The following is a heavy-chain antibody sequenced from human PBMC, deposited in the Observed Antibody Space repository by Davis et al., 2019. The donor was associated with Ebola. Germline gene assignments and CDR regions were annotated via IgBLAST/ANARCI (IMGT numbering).Heavy chain of an antibody. V-gene: IGHV2-70*01. CDR1: GFSLSTSGMC. J-gene: IGHJ4*02. Sequence: SGPTLVKPTQTLTLTCTFSGFSLSTSGMCVSWIRQPPGKALEWLALIDWDDDKYYSTSLKTRLTISKDTSKNQVVLTMTNMDPVDTATYYCARSAGSGIVMYYFDYWGQGTLVTVSS. CDR3: ARSAGSGIVMYYFDY. CDR2: IDWDDDK. D-gene: IGHD3-10*01.